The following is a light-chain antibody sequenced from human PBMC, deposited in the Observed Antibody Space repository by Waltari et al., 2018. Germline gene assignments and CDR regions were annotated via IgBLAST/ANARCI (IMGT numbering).Light chain of an antibody. J-gene: IGKJ3*01. CDR3: QQYNTFPFT. V-gene: IGKV1-5*03. Sequence: DIQMTQSPSTLSASVGDRVTITCRASQSISVWLAWYQQKPGKAPKLLIYKASSLESGVPSRFSGSGSGTEFTLTISSLQPDDFATYYCQQYNTFPFTFGPRTKVDIK. CDR2: KAS. CDR1: QSISVW.